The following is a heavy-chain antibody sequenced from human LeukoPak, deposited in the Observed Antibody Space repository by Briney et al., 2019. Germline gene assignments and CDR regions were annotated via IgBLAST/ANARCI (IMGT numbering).Heavy chain of an antibody. J-gene: IGHJ4*02. CDR3: ARSTGDHDYFDY. CDR1: GYTFTSYD. D-gene: IGHD7-27*01. V-gene: IGHV1-8*01. CDR2: MNPNSGNT. Sequence: ASVKVSCKASGYTFTSYDINWVRQATGQGLEWMGWMNPNSGNTGYAQKFQGRVTMTRNTSISTAYMELSSLRSEDTAVYYCARSTGDHDYFDYWGQGTLVTVST.